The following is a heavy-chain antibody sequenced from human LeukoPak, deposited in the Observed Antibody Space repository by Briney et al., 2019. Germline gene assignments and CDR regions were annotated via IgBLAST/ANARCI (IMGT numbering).Heavy chain of an antibody. CDR2: IKEDGSEK. CDR3: TKGGGSGTKEVIDY. D-gene: IGHD3-10*01. V-gene: IGHV3-7*03. Sequence: GGSLRLSCAASGFTFSSYWMSWVRQAPGKGLEWVANIKEDGSEKYYVDSVKGRFTISRDNAKNSLYLQMNSLRVEDTALYYCTKGGGSGTKEVIDYWGQGTLVTVSS. CDR1: GFTFSSYW. J-gene: IGHJ4*02.